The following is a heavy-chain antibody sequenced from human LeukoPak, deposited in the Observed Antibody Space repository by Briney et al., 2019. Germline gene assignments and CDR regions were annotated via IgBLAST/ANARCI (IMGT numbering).Heavy chain of an antibody. J-gene: IGHJ4*02. CDR1: GFTFSSYW. CDR2: IKSDGSST. CDR3: ASGGGGYKFDF. Sequence: GGSLRLSGAASGFTFSSYWMHWVRHAPGKGLVWVSRIKSDGSSTSYADSVKGRFTISRDNAKNTLYLQMNSLRAEDTAVYYCASGGGGYKFDFWGQGTLVTVSS. D-gene: IGHD5-24*01. V-gene: IGHV3-74*01.